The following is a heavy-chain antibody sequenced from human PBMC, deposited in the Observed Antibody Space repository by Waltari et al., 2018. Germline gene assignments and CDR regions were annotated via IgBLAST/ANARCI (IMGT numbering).Heavy chain of an antibody. CDR3: ARGLDYDSSGYYVKYYFDY. Sequence: QVQLQQWGAGLLKPSETLSLTCTVSGGSISSHYWSWIRQPPGQGLEWIGYIYYSGSTNYNPSLKSRVTISVDTSKNQFSLKLSSVTAADTAVYYCARGLDYDSSGYYVKYYFDYWGQGTLVTVSS. J-gene: IGHJ4*02. V-gene: IGHV4-59*11. D-gene: IGHD3-22*01. CDR2: IYYSGST. CDR1: GGSISSHY.